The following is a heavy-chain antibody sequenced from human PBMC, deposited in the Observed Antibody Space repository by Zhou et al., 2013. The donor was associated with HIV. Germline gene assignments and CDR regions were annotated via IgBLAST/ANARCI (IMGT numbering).Heavy chain of an antibody. CDR1: GYTFTDHF. V-gene: IGHV1-69*06. Sequence: QVQLVQSGAAVKKPGASVKVSCETYGYTFTDHFMHWWRQAPGQGLEWMGGIIPMSTTTTYSQRVQGRVTITSDKSANTAYMELRDLRSEDTAVYYCAREYSSTSYKYLNPWGQGTPVTVSS. CDR3: AREYSSTSYKYLNP. J-gene: IGHJ5*02. CDR2: IIPMSTTT. D-gene: IGHD2-2*01.